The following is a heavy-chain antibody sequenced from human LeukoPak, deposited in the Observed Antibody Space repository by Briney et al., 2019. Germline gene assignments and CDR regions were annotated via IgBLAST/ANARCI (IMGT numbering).Heavy chain of an antibody. J-gene: IGHJ6*03. CDR3: ASFSRIGIAARPIYYYIDV. V-gene: IGHV1-69*04. CDR2: IIPILGIA. D-gene: IGHD6-6*01. Sequence: SVKVSCKASGGTFSSYAISWVRQAPGQGLEWMGRIIPILGIANYAQKFQGRVTITTDKSTSTAYMELSSLRSEDTAVYYCASFSRIGIAARPIYYYIDVWDKGTTVAVSS. CDR1: GGTFSSYA.